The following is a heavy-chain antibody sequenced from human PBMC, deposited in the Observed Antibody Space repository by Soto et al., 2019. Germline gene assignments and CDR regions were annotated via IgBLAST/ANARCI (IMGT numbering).Heavy chain of an antibody. CDR2: IYHSGTT. Sequence: SETLSLTCTVSGGSIGNDDYSWSWVRQPPGKGLEWIGYIYHSGTTYYNPSLTSRVTISVDGTNNQFSLKLTSMTAADTAVYYCATVIPATRYFAYWGQGILVTVSS. D-gene: IGHD2-15*01. V-gene: IGHV4-30-2*01. J-gene: IGHJ4*02. CDR3: ATVIPATRYFAY. CDR1: GGSIGNDDYS.